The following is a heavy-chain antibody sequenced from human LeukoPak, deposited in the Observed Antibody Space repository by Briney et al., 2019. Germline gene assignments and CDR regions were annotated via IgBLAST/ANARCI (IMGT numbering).Heavy chain of an antibody. J-gene: IGHJ6*02. Sequence: SETLSLTCAVYGGPFSGYYWSWIRQPPGKGLEWIGEINHSGSTNYNPSLKSRVTISVDTSKNQFSLKLSSVTAADTAVYYCARGASRVVTVTSARRNYGMDVWGQGTTVTVSS. CDR1: GGPFSGYY. D-gene: IGHD4-17*01. V-gene: IGHV4-34*01. CDR2: INHSGST. CDR3: ARGASRVVTVTSARRNYGMDV.